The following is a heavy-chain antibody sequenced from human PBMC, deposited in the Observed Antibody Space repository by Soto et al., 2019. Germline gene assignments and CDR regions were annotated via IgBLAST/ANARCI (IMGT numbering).Heavy chain of an antibody. J-gene: IGHJ4*02. CDR3: ATDHAENGY. Sequence: EVQLVESGGTLVKPGESLRLSCVVSDLTVSDAWMHWVRQAPGKGLEWVGRIKSKISGGTVDHAAPVKGRFTVSRDDSKNTLFLQMNSRKTEDTAVYYCATDHAENGYWGQGTLVTVPS. CDR2: IKSKISGGTV. D-gene: IGHD2-8*01. V-gene: IGHV3-15*07. CDR1: DLTVSDAW.